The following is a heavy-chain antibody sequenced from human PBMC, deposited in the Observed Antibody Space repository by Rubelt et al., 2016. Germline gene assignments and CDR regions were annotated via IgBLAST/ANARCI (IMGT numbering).Heavy chain of an antibody. CDR3: AKILWSGGSNVFLD. V-gene: IGHV3-23*01. CDR1: GFAFSIYA. J-gene: IGHJ4*02. CDR2: ISGSGGNT. Sequence: GGGLGQPGGSLRLSCTASGFAFSIYAMNWVRQAPGKGLEWVSGISGSGGNTYYADSVRGRFTISRENSKNTLYLQMTSLRDEDTAVYYCAKILWSGGSNVFLDWGQGTLLTVSS. D-gene: IGHD3-3*01.